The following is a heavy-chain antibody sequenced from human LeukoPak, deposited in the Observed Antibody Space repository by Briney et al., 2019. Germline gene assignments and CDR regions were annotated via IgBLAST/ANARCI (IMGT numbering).Heavy chain of an antibody. J-gene: IGHJ3*02. CDR1: GFIFGNCS. Sequence: MPGGSLRLSCAASGFIFGNCSMNWVRQAPGKGLEWVSSISSSSTYIYYADSLEGRFTISRDNVRNSLYLQMNSLRAEDTAVYYCAGDYEGNLAFDIWGQGTMVTVS. CDR2: ISSSSTYI. D-gene: IGHD4-23*01. V-gene: IGHV3-21*01. CDR3: AGDYEGNLAFDI.